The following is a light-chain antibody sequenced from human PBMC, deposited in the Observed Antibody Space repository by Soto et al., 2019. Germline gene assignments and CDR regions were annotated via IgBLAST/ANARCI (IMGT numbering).Light chain of an antibody. J-gene: IGKJ4*01. CDR3: QQRSNWL. Sequence: EIVLTQSPATLSLSPGERATLSCRASQSVSSCLAWYQQKPGQAPRLLIYDASNRATGIPARFSGSGSGTDFTLTISSLEPEDFAVYYCQQRSNWLFGGGTKVDIK. CDR2: DAS. CDR1: QSVSSC. V-gene: IGKV3-11*01.